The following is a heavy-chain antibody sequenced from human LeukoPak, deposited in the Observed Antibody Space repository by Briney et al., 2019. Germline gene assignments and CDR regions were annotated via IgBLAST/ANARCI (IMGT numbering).Heavy chain of an antibody. J-gene: IGHJ4*02. V-gene: IGHV3-30*19. CDR2: ISHDGDHK. Sequence: GGSLRLSCAASGFTFSSYGMHWVRQAPGTGLEWVAVISHDGDHKYHADSVKGRFTISRDNSKNTLYLQMNSLRVEDTAVYYCASFLSGWIQPTARDYWGQGTLVTVSS. CDR1: GFTFSSYG. D-gene: IGHD5-18*01. CDR3: ASFLSGWIQPTARDY.